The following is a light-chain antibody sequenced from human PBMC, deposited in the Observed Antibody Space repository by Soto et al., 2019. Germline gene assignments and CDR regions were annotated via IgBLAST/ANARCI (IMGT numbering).Light chain of an antibody. J-gene: IGKJ1*01. CDR1: QSISSW. Sequence: DIQVTQSPSTLSASLGDRVTIPCRASQSISSWLAWYQQKPGKAPTLLIYKASSLESGVPSRFSGSGSGTEFTLTISSLQPDDFATYYCQQYNSYSSFGQGTKVDIK. CDR2: KAS. V-gene: IGKV1-5*03. CDR3: QQYNSYSS.